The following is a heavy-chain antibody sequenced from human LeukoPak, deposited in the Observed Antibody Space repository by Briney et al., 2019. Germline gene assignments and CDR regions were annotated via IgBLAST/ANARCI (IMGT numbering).Heavy chain of an antibody. J-gene: IGHJ4*02. Sequence: AISGSSGSTYYADSVKGRFTISRDNSKNTLYLQMNSLRAEDTAVYYCAKVRSTGYYFDYWGQGTLVTVSS. CDR2: ISGSSGST. CDR3: AKVRSTGYYFDY. D-gene: IGHD3-22*01. V-gene: IGHV3-23*01.